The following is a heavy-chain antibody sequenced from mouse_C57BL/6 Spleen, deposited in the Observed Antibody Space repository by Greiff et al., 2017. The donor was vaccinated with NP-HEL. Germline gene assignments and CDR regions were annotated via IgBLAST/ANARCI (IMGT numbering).Heavy chain of an antibody. Sequence: QVQLKESGAELVRPGASVTLSCKASGYTFTDYEMHWVKQTPVHGLEWIGAIDPETGGTAYNQKFKGKAILTADKSSSTAYMELRSLTSEDSAVYYCTSHLSGFAYWGQGTLVTVSA. CDR1: GYTFTDYE. CDR3: TSHLSGFAY. CDR2: IDPETGGT. D-gene: IGHD1-1*01. V-gene: IGHV1-15*01. J-gene: IGHJ3*01.